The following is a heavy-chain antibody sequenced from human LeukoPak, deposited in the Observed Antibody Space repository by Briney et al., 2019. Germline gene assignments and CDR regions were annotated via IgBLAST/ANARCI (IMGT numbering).Heavy chain of an antibody. CDR3: AKTAVVITFRFDD. D-gene: IGHD4/OR15-4a*01. CDR2: INGGGSNT. V-gene: IGHV3-23*01. J-gene: IGHJ4*02. CDR1: GFAFNTYV. Sequence: GGSLRLSCVASGFAFNTYVMSWVRQAPGKGLEWVAAINGGGSNTYYADSVKGRFTISRDNSKNMVYLQMNSLRADDMAVYYCAKTAVVITFRFDDWGQGALVTVSS.